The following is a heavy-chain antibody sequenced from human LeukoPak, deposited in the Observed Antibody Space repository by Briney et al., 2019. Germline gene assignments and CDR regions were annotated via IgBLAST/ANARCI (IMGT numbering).Heavy chain of an antibody. J-gene: IGHJ4*02. V-gene: IGHV3-23*01. CDR1: GFTFSSYA. CDR3: ARSHCSGGSCYSDFDY. CDR2: ISGSGGST. Sequence: TGGSLRLSCAASGFTFSSYAMSWVRQAPGKGLEWVSAISGSGGSTYYADSVKGRFTISRDNSKNTLYLQMNSLRAEDTAVYYCARSHCSGGSCYSDFDYWGQGTLVTVSS. D-gene: IGHD2-15*01.